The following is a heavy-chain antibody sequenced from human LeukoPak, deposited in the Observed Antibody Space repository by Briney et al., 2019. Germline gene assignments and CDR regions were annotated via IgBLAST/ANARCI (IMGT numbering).Heavy chain of an antibody. CDR2: INHSGST. J-gene: IGHJ4*02. CDR1: GGSFSGHY. V-gene: IGHV4-34*01. CDR3: ARHSRVLRFLEWLSDFFDY. Sequence: SETLSLTCAVYGGSFSGHYWSWIRQPPGKGLEWIGEINHSGSTNYNPSLKSRVTISVDTSKNQFSLKLSSVTAADTAVYYCARHSRVLRFLEWLSDFFDYWGQGTLVTVSS. D-gene: IGHD3-3*01.